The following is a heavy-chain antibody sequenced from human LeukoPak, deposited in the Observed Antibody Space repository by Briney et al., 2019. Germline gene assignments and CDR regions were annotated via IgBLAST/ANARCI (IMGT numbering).Heavy chain of an antibody. CDR3: ARGPPNWGMVGY. CDR1: GYTFTSYA. D-gene: IGHD7-27*01. CDR2: MKSNNGHT. V-gene: IGHV1-8*02. Sequence: ASVKVSCKASGYTFTSYAMNWVRQAPGQGLEWMGWMKSNNGHTGYAQKFQGRVTMTRDTSISTAYMELSSLTFEDTAVYYCARGPPNWGMVGYWGQGTLVTVSS. J-gene: IGHJ4*02.